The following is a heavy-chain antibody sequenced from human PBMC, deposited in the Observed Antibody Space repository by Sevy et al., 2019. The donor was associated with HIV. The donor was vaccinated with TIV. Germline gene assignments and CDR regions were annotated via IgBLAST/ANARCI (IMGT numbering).Heavy chain of an antibody. CDR2: IRNRPNRYTT. CDR1: GFASRDHY. CDR3: VRGPNCGVGGCQQISPYCLDV. J-gene: IGHJ6*03. Sequence: GGSLRLSCAASGFASRDHYVDWVRQAPGKGLEWVGRIRNRPNRYTTEYAASVEGRFTISRDDSRHSLYLQMNSLKTEDSAVYYCVRGPNCGVGGCQQISPYCLDVWGIGATVTVSS. D-gene: IGHD2-21*01. V-gene: IGHV3-72*01.